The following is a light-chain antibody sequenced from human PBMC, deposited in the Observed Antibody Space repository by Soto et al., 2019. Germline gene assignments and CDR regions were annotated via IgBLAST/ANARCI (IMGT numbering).Light chain of an antibody. CDR2: GSS. J-gene: IGKJ2*01. CDR1: QGVRNNY. Sequence: EVVLTQSPGTLSLSPGERATLSCRASQGVRNNYLAWYQQKPGQSPKLLIFGSSDRATGIPDRFSGSGSGTDFTLTISSLEPEDFAVYYCQQYGSSPPYTFGQGTKLESK. V-gene: IGKV3-20*01. CDR3: QQYGSSPPYT.